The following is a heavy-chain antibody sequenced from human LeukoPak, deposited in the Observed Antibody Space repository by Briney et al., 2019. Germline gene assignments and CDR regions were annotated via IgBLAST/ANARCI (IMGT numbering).Heavy chain of an antibody. J-gene: IGHJ6*02. CDR3: AKDLGYCSSTSCYYYYGMDV. D-gene: IGHD2-2*01. CDR1: GFTFGSYA. V-gene: IGHV3-30-3*01. CDR2: ISYDGSNK. Sequence: PGRSLRLSCAASGFTFGSYAMNWVRQAPGKGLEWVAVISYDGSNKYYADSVKGRFTISRDNSKNRLYLQMNSLRAEDTAVYYCAKDLGYCSSTSCYYYYGMDVWGQGTTVTVSS.